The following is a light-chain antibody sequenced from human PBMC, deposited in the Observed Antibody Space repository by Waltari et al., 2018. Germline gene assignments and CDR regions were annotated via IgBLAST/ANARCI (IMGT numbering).Light chain of an antibody. CDR2: TAS. CDR1: QDVNNW. CDR3: QEYSFYQ. J-gene: IGKJ1*01. Sequence: DIQLTQSPFTLSASVGDRVSITCRASQDVNNWLSWYQQKPERAPNLLISTASTLQDGVPSRFSGSGSGTEFTLTSSSLQADDVATYYCQEYSFYQFGQGTKVEIK. V-gene: IGKV1-5*03.